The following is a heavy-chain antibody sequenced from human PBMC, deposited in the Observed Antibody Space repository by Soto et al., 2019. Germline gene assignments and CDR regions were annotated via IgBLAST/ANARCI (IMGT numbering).Heavy chain of an antibody. Sequence: QPGGALRLSCAAPGFTFSSYAMSWVRQAPGKGLEWVSAISGSGGSTYYADSVKGRFTISRDNSKNTLYLQMNSLRAEDTAVYYCAGGPAPYYYGMDVWGQGTTVTVSS. D-gene: IGHD2-2*01. CDR1: GFTFSSYA. CDR2: ISGSGGST. V-gene: IGHV3-23*01. CDR3: AGGPAPYYYGMDV. J-gene: IGHJ6*02.